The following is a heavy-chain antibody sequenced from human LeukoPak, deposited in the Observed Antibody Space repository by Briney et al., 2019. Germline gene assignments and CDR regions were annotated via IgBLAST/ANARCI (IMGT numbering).Heavy chain of an antibody. J-gene: IGHJ4*02. D-gene: IGHD3-22*01. CDR2: IIQDGGET. Sequence: GGSLRLSCAGSGFNFDDYGMTWVRQTPGKGLEYVANIIQDGGETHYVDSVKGRFTISRDNAKKQVYLQMNRLRGEDTAVYYCARSLGDGSIGRDYAGNDYWGQGTLVIVSS. CDR1: GFNFDDYG. V-gene: IGHV3-7*01. CDR3: ARSLGDGSIGRDYAGNDY.